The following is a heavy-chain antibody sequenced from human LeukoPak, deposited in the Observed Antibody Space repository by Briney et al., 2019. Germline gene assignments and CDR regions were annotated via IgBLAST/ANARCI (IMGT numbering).Heavy chain of an antibody. CDR3: AKASLTMVRGVIIYYYYYYGMDV. D-gene: IGHD3-10*01. Sequence: GGSLRLSCAASGFTFSSYAMSWVRQAPGKGLEWVSAISGSGGSTYYADSVKGRFTISRDNSKNTLYLRMNSLRAEDTAVYYCAKASLTMVRGVIIYYYYYYGMDVWGQGTTVTVSS. CDR1: GFTFSSYA. CDR2: ISGSGGST. V-gene: IGHV3-23*01. J-gene: IGHJ6*02.